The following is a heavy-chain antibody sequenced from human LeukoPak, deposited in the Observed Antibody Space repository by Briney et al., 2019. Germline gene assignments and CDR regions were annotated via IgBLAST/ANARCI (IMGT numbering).Heavy chain of an antibody. J-gene: IGHJ4*02. CDR3: ARDQYDTWSRRGNFDS. CDR2: IKLDGSEK. D-gene: IGHD3-3*01. CDR1: GFTSGKYW. Sequence: PGGSLRLSCVASGFTSGKYWMSWVRQAPGKGLEWVANIKLDGSEKNYVDSVEGRFTISRDNTKNSLYLQMNSLRVEDTAVFYCARDQYDTWSRRGNFDSWGQGTLVIVSS. V-gene: IGHV3-7*03.